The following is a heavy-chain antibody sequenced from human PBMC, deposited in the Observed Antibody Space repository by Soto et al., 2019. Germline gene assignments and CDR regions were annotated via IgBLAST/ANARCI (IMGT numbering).Heavy chain of an antibody. D-gene: IGHD3-22*01. CDR3: ARGGYDHSGQTFIGWGPDC. V-gene: IGHV4-30-4*01. Sequence: HVQLQESGPGPVTPSQTLSLSCTVSGVSITSGSYYWTLVRQSAGKGLEWLGYRYYSGNNYYNTSLNGRATISVDTSYNQFSLKLKSVTAADTAVYYCARGGYDHSGQTFIGWGPDCWGQGTLVTVSS. CDR1: GVSITSGSYY. J-gene: IGHJ4*02. CDR2: RYYSGNN.